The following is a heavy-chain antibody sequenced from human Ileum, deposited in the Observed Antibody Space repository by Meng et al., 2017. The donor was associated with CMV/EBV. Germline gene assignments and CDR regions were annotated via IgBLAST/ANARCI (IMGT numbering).Heavy chain of an antibody. D-gene: IGHD2-2*01. J-gene: IGHJ5*02. CDR3: ARDLQYCGSTSCYDDCFDP. V-gene: IGHV1-18*01. CDR1: FTDYV. Sequence: FTDYVSSWVRQAPGQGLEWMGWISAYNGDTNYARNLRGRVTMTTDTSTTTAYMELRSLRSDDTAVYYCARDLQYCGSTSCYDDCFDPWGQGTLVTVSS. CDR2: ISAYNGDT.